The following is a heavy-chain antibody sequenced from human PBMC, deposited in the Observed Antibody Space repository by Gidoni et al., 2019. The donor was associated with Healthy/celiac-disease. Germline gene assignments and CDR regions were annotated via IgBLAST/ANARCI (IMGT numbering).Heavy chain of an antibody. CDR3: ARSIAAAWSSYGMDV. J-gene: IGHJ6*02. V-gene: IGHV3-13*01. D-gene: IGHD6-13*01. CDR1: GFTFSSYD. Sequence: EVQLVESGGGLVQPGGSLRLSCAAPGFTFSSYDMHWVRQATGKGLEWVSAIGTAGDTYYPGSVKGRFTISRENAKNSLYLQMNSLRAGDTAVYYCARSIAAAWSSYGMDVWGQGTTVTVSS. CDR2: IGTAGDT.